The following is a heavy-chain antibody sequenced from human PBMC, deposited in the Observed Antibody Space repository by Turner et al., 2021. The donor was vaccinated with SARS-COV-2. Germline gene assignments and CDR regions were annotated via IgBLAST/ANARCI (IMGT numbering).Heavy chain of an antibody. Sequence: QVQLVESGGGVVQPGRSLRLSCAASGFTFSSYGMHWVRQAPGKGLEWVAVISYDGSNKYYADSVKGRFTISRDNSKNTLYLQMNSLRAEDTPVYYCAKGWLQSGDAFDIWGQGTMVTISS. V-gene: IGHV3-30*18. CDR3: AKGWLQSGDAFDI. CDR1: GFTFSSYG. D-gene: IGHD5-12*01. CDR2: ISYDGSNK. J-gene: IGHJ3*02.